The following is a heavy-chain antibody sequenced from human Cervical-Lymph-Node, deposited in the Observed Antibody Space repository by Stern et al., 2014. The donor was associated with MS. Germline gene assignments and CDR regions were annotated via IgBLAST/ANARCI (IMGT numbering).Heavy chain of an antibody. CDR2: ISADGNTK. J-gene: IGHJ4*02. CDR3: ARDGRPV. Sequence: MQLVESGGGVVQPGRPQGLSCAASGFTFSAYAMHWVPQAPGKGLEWVAVISADGNTKFYADSVKGRFTISRDNSKNTLFLQMNSLKIEDTAVYYCARDGRPVWGQGTLVAVSS. V-gene: IGHV3-30-3*01. CDR1: GFTFSAYA.